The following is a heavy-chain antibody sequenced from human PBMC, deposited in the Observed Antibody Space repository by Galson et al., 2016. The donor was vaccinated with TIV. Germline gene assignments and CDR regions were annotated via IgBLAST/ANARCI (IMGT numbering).Heavy chain of an antibody. V-gene: IGHV3-49*04. J-gene: IGHJ4*02. D-gene: IGHD4-23*01. CDR3: ARDDFYGGNSFDL. CDR1: GFNFGDYA. Sequence: SLRLSCASSGFNFGDYAMSWVRQAPGKGLEWVGFIRSKFYGGTTDYAASLKGRITNSRDDSKGIAYLQMISLKTEDTAVYFCARDDFYGGNSFDLWGQGTLVTVSS. CDR2: IRSKFYGGTT.